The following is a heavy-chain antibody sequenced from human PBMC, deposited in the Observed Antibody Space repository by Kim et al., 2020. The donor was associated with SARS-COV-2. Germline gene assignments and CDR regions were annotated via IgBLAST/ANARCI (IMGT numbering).Heavy chain of an antibody. Sequence: GGSLRLSCAASGFTFSSYGMHWVRQAPGKGLEWVAVIWYDGSNKYYADSVKGRFTISRDNSKNTLYLQMNSLRAEDTAVYYCAKWAVIGAMLDAFDIWGQGKRVTVSS. CDR3: AKWAVIGAMLDAFDI. V-gene: IGHV3-33*06. J-gene: IGHJ3*02. CDR1: GFTFSSYG. CDR2: IWYDGSNK. D-gene: IGHD2-21*01.